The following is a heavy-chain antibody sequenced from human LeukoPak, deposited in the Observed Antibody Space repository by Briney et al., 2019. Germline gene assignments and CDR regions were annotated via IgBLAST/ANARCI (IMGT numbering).Heavy chain of an antibody. CDR2: IIPIFGTA. J-gene: IGHJ3*02. D-gene: IGHD6-19*01. V-gene: IGHV1-69*05. CDR3: ARSVAGGGYDAFDI. CDR1: GGTFSSYA. Sequence: ASVEVSCKASGGTFSSYAISWVRQAPGQGLEWMGRIIPIFGTANYAQKFQGRVTITTDESTGTDYMELSSLRSEDTAVYYCARSVAGGGYDAFDIWGQGTMVTVSS.